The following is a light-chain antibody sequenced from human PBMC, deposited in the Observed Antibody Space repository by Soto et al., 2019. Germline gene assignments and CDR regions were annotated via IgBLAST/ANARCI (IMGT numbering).Light chain of an antibody. CDR1: YSNIGAGYE. V-gene: IGLV1-40*01. CDR2: GHN. J-gene: IGLJ3*02. Sequence: QSALTQPPSVSGAPGQRVTISCTGSYSNIGAGYEVYWYQQIPGTAPKLLISGHNNRPSGVPDRFFGSKSGTSASLTIIGLQAEDEADYYCQSYDSSLSGSGVFGGGTKLTVL. CDR3: QSYDSSLSGSGV.